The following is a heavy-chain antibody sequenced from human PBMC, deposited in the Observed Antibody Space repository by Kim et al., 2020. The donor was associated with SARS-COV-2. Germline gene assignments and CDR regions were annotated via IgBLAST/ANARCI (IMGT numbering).Heavy chain of an antibody. J-gene: IGHJ6*02. D-gene: IGHD3-10*01. CDR2: INHSGST. Sequence: SETLSLTCAVYGGSFSGYYWSWIRQPPGKGLEWIGEINHSGSTNYNPSLKSRVTISVDTSKNQFSLKLSSVTAADTAVYYCARGLVLWFGVRAYYYYGMDVWGQGTTVTVSS. CDR1: GGSFSGYY. V-gene: IGHV4-34*01. CDR3: ARGLVLWFGVRAYYYYGMDV.